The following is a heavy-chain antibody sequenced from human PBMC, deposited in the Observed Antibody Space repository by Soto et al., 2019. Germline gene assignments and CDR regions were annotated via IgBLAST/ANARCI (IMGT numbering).Heavy chain of an antibody. CDR3: ARHRAGYPLYYYYGMDV. J-gene: IGHJ6*02. Sequence: QVQLVQSGAEVKKPGSSVKVSCKSSGDTFSTYAISWVRQAPGQGLEWMGGIIPMFGSTNDAQKFQGRVTITADASTSTAYMELSSLSSEDTAIYYCARHRAGYPLYYYYGMDVWGQGTTVTVSS. CDR1: GDTFSTYA. CDR2: IIPMFGST. D-gene: IGHD3-16*02. V-gene: IGHV1-69*01.